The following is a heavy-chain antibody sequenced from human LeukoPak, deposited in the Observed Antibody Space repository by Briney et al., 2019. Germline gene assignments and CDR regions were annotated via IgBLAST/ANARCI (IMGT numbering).Heavy chain of an antibody. Sequence: SVTVSRKASGYTFTSYDIYLMRLATAPGLEWIGWMNPNSGNTGYAQKFHGRVTITRKTSLSTAYMELSSLRSEDTAVYYCARAGGPAVTTYYFDYWGQGTLVTVSS. V-gene: IGHV1-8*03. CDR1: GYTFTSYD. D-gene: IGHD4-17*01. CDR2: MNPNSGNT. J-gene: IGHJ4*02. CDR3: ARAGGPAVTTYYFDY.